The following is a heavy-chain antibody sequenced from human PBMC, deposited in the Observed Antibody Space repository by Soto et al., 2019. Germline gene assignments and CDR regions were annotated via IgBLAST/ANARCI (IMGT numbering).Heavy chain of an antibody. CDR2: ITPMFGTP. CDR3: ARDGTLYDSSAYYYLY. J-gene: IGHJ4*02. Sequence: QVQLVQSGAEEKKPGTSVKVSCKASGGTFSSYTITWVRQAPGQGLEWMGGITPMFGTPNYAQKFQGRVTITADESTSTAYMELSSLRSEDTAMYFCARDGTLYDSSAYYYLYWGQGTLVTVSS. CDR1: GGTFSSYT. D-gene: IGHD3-22*01. V-gene: IGHV1-69*01.